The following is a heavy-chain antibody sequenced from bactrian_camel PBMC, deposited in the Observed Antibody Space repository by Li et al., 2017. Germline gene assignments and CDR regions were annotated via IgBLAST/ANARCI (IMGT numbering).Heavy chain of an antibody. J-gene: IGHJ4*01. V-gene: IGHV3S40*01. CDR2: IGTGAGGGST. Sequence: QLVESGGGSVQAGGSLTLSCVASGYLSTNCMGWFRQAPGQVREGVAGIGTGAGGGSTFYADSARGRFTISRDDAKKVVTLEMNSLKPEDAAMYYCAADRLRCLGSRQKALDDSSYNYWGQGTQVTVS. D-gene: IGHD3*01. CDR3: AADRLRCLGSRQKALDDSSYNY. CDR1: GYLSTNC.